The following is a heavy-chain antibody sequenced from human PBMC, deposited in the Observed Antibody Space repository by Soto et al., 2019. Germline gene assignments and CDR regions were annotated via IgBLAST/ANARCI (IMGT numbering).Heavy chain of an antibody. CDR2: ISSSGSTI. J-gene: IGHJ4*02. D-gene: IGHD4-4*01. V-gene: IGHV3-48*03. Sequence: EVQLVESGGGLVQPGGSLRLSCAASGFTFSSYEMNWVRQAPGKGLEWVSYISSSGSTIYYADSVKGRFTISRDNAKNSLYLQMNSLRAEDTAVYYCAAIPYSRPFDYWGQGTLVTVSS. CDR3: AAIPYSRPFDY. CDR1: GFTFSSYE.